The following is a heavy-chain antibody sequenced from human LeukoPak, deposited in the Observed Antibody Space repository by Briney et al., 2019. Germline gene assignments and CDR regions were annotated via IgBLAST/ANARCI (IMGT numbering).Heavy chain of an antibody. V-gene: IGHV1-2*02. CDR1: GYTFTGYY. J-gene: IGHJ6*03. Sequence: VASVKVSCKASGYTFTGYYMHWVRQAPGQGLEWMGWINPNSGGTNYAQKFQGRVTMTRDTSISTAYMELSRLRSDDTAVYYCARDRFDDRSGYYYHYQYYMDVWGKGTTVTVSS. D-gene: IGHD3-22*01. CDR3: ARDRFDDRSGYYYHYQYYMDV. CDR2: INPNSGGT.